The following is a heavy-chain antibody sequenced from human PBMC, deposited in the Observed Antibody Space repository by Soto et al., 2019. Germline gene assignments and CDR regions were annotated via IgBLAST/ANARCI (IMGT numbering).Heavy chain of an antibody. CDR2: IWFDGRNE. CDR1: GFTFNSYG. D-gene: IGHD4-17*01. CDR3: ARAFRGGDYAWNYYYYGMDI. Sequence: QVQLVESGGGVVQPGRSLRLSCAASGFTFNSYGMHWVRQAPGKGLEWVAVIWFDGRNENYADSVRGRFTISRDNSKNTLYLQMYSLRCDDTAVYYCARAFRGGDYAWNYYYYGMDIWGQGTTVTVSS. J-gene: IGHJ6*02. V-gene: IGHV3-33*01.